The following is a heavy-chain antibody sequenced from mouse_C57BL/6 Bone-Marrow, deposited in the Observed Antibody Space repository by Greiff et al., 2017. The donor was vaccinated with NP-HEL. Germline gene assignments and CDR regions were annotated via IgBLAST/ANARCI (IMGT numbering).Heavy chain of an antibody. CDR2: IYPRSGNT. CDR1: GYTFTSYG. J-gene: IGHJ4*01. V-gene: IGHV1-81*01. D-gene: IGHD2-4*01. Sequence: VQLQQSGAELARPGASVKLSCKASGYTFTSYGISWVKQRTGQGLEWIGEIYPRSGNTYYNEKFKGKATLTADKSSSTAYMELRSLTSEDSAVYFCARSTIYYDYAFYAMDYWGQGTSVTVSS. CDR3: ARSTIYYDYAFYAMDY.